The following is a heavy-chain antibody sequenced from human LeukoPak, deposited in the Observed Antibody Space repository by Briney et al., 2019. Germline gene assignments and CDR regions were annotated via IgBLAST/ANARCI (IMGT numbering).Heavy chain of an antibody. Sequence: GASVKVSCKASGYTFTSYDFNWVRQATGQGLEWMGWMSPNSGKGGYAQKFQGRVTMTRDMSTSTVYMELSSLRSEDTAVYYCAMGYSGSYHQPDYWGQGTLVTVSS. V-gene: IGHV1-8*01. CDR1: GYTFTSYD. D-gene: IGHD1-26*01. CDR3: AMGYSGSYHQPDY. J-gene: IGHJ4*02. CDR2: MSPNSGKG.